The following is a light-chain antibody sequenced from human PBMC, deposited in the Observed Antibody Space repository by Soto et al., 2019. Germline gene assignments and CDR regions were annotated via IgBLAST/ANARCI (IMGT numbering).Light chain of an antibody. Sequence: DIQMTQSPSTLSASVGDRVTITCRVSQSISSWLAWYQQKPGKAPKLLIYKASSLESGVPSRFSGSGSGTEFTLTISSLQPDDFATYYCQQYNSYSTFGPGTKVNI. V-gene: IGKV1-5*03. CDR3: QQYNSYST. J-gene: IGKJ3*01. CDR2: KAS. CDR1: QSISSW.